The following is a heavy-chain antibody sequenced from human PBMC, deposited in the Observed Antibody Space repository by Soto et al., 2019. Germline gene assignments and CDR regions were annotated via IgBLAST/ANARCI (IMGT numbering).Heavy chain of an antibody. CDR1: GFSLSTSGVG. J-gene: IGHJ3*02. Sequence: QITLKESGPTLVKPTQTLTLTCTFSGFSLSTSGVGVGWIRQPPGKALEWLALIYWDDDKRYSPSLKSRLTITKDTSKNHVVLTMTNMDPVDTATYYCAHTLYGSGSYYSVVDAFDIWGQGTMVTVSS. D-gene: IGHD3-10*01. CDR3: AHTLYGSGSYYSVVDAFDI. CDR2: IYWDDDK. V-gene: IGHV2-5*02.